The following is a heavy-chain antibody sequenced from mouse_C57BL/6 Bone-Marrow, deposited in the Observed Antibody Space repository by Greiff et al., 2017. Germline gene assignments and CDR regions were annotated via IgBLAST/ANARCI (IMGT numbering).Heavy chain of an antibody. V-gene: IGHV7-3*01. D-gene: IGHD1-2*01. CDR1: GFTFTDYY. J-gene: IGHJ1*03. CDR2: IRNKANGYTT. CDR3: ARSSLLRYRYVDV. Sequence: LVESGGGLVQPGGSLSLSCAASGFTFTDYYMSWVRQPPGKALEWLGFIRNKANGYTTEYSASVKGRFTISRDNSQSILYLQMNALRAEDSATYYCARSSLLRYRYVDVWGTGTTVTVSS.